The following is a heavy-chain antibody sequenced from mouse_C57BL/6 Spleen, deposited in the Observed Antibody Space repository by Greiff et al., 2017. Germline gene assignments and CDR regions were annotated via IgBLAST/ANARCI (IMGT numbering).Heavy chain of an antibody. Sequence: VKLQESGPELVKPGASVKISCKASGYAFSSSWMNWVKQRPGKGLEWIGRIYPGDGDTNYNGKFKGKATLTADKSSSTAYMQLSSLTSEDSAVYFCAGLYDYDVTFDYWGQGTTLTVSS. D-gene: IGHD2-4*01. CDR1: GYAFSSSW. V-gene: IGHV1-82*01. J-gene: IGHJ2*01. CDR3: AGLYDYDVTFDY. CDR2: IYPGDGDT.